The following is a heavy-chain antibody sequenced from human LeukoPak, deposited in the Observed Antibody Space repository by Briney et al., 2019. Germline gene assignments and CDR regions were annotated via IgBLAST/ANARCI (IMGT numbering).Heavy chain of an antibody. CDR1: EFTLSNYW. Sequence: GGSLRLSCAASEFTLSNYWMNWVRQAPGKGLEWVANIKQDGSEKYNVDSVKGRFTISRDNAKNSVYLHMNSLRVEDTAVYYCAREKMGTPPWPSTKSYWYFDLWGRGTLVTVSS. D-gene: IGHD7-27*01. CDR2: IKQDGSEK. CDR3: AREKMGTPPWPSTKSYWYFDL. J-gene: IGHJ2*01. V-gene: IGHV3-7*01.